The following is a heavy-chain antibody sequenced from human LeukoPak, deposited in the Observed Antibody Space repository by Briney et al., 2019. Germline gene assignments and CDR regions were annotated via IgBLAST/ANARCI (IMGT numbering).Heavy chain of an antibody. CDR2: IYTSGST. V-gene: IGHV4-61*02. Sequence: SETLSLTCTVSGGSLKSGSFYWSWIRQPAGKGLEWIGRIYTSGSTNYNPSLKSRVTISVDTSKNQFSLKLSSVTAADTAVYYCARGWEVSRGHYDIFYYYYMDVWGKGTTVTISS. CDR3: ARGWEVSRGHYDIFYYYYMDV. CDR1: GGSLKSGSFY. D-gene: IGHD3-9*01. J-gene: IGHJ6*03.